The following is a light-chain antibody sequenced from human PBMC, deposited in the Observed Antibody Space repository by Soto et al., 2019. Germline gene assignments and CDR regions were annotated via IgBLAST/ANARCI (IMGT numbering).Light chain of an antibody. CDR3: QQYNNWPPKT. CDR2: GAS. V-gene: IGKV3-15*01. CDR1: QSVSTN. J-gene: IGKJ1*01. Sequence: EIVMTQSPATLSVSPGERATLSCRASQSVSTNLAWYQQKHGQAPRLVIDGASTRATGIPARFSGSGSGTEFTLTISSLQAEDFAVYYCQQYNNWPPKTFGQGTKVEFK.